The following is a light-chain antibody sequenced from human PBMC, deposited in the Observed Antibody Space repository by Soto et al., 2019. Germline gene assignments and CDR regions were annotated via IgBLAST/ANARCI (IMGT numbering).Light chain of an antibody. J-gene: IGKJ4*01. CDR2: DAS. Sequence: EIVLTQSPATLSLSPGERATLSCRTSQSVGSYLAWYQKKPGKAPRLLIYDASNRATGIPARFSGSGSGRDFTLTISSLEPEDFAVYYCQQRGTWPPLSFGGGTQVEIK. V-gene: IGKV3-11*02. CDR3: QQRGTWPPLS. CDR1: QSVGSY.